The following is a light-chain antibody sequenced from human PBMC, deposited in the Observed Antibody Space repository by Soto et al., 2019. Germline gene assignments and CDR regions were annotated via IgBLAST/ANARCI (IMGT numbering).Light chain of an antibody. CDR1: QSVNSN. J-gene: IGKJ1*01. V-gene: IGKV3-15*01. Sequence: EIVMTQSPATLSVSPGERATLSCRASQSVNSNLAWYQQKPGQAPRLLIYGASTRATGIPARFSGSGSGTEFTLTINRLEPEDFALYYCQKYGSSPPTFGQGTKVDIK. CDR3: QKYGSSPPT. CDR2: GAS.